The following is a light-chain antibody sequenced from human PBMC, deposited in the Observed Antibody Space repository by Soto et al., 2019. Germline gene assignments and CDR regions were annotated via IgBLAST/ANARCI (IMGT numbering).Light chain of an antibody. CDR1: QSISSW. V-gene: IGKV1-5*01. Sequence: DIQMTQSPSTLSASVGDRVTTTCRASQSISSWLAWYQQKPGKAPKLLIYDASSLESGVPSRFSGSGSGTEFTLTISSLQSEDFAVYYCQQYNQWPRTFGQGTKVDIK. CDR2: DAS. J-gene: IGKJ1*01. CDR3: QQYNQWPRT.